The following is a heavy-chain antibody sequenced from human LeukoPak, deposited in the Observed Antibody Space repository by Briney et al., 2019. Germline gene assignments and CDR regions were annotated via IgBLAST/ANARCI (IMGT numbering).Heavy chain of an antibody. CDR2: INHSGST. CDR1: GGSFSGYY. CDR3: ARAGVDYYDSSGYLKAEYFQH. D-gene: IGHD3-22*01. Sequence: PSETLSLTCAVYGGSFSGYYWSWIRQPPGKGLEWIGEINHSGSTNYNPSLKSRVTISVDTSKNQFSLKLSSVTAADTAVYYCARAGVDYYDSSGYLKAEYFQHWGQGTLVTVSS. V-gene: IGHV4-34*01. J-gene: IGHJ1*01.